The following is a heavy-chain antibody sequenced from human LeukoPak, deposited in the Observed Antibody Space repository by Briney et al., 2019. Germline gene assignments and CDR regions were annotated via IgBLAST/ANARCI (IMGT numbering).Heavy chain of an antibody. CDR1: GFAFRSYE. CDR3: ARGGYNYGYAFDI. D-gene: IGHD5-24*01. J-gene: IGHJ3*02. V-gene: IGHV3-48*03. CDR2: ISGSGSTI. Sequence: GGSLRLSCAASGFAFRSYEMNWVRQAPGKGLEWVSYISGSGSTIHYADFVKGRFTISRDNAKNSLFLQMNSLRAEDTAVYYCARGGYNYGYAFDIWGQGTMVTASS.